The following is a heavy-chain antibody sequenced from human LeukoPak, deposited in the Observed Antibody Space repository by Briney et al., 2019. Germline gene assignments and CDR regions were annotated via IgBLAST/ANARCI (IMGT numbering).Heavy chain of an antibody. V-gene: IGHV4-59*08. CDR1: GGSIRSYY. Sequence: PSETLSLTCSVSGGSIRSYYWSWIRQPPGKGLEWIGYIYYSGSTNYNPSLKSRVTISVDTSKNQFSLKLSSVTAADTAVYYCARLRRVGATPFDYWGQGTLVTVSS. CDR2: IYYSGST. J-gene: IGHJ4*02. D-gene: IGHD1-26*01. CDR3: ARLRRVGATPFDY.